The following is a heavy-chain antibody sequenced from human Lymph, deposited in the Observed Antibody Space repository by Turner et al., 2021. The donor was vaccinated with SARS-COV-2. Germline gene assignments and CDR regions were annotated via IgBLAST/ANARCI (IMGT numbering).Heavy chain of an antibody. CDR3: ARDLGPLAFDI. J-gene: IGHJ3*02. CDR2: IYIGGTT. CDR1: GFTVSSNY. V-gene: IGHV3-53*02. Sequence: EVQLVETGGGLIQPGGSLRLSCAASGFTVSSNYMSWVRQAPGKGLELVSVIYIGGTTYYADSVKGRFTISRDNSKNTRYLQMNSLRAEDTAVYYCARDLGPLAFDIWGQGTMVTVSS.